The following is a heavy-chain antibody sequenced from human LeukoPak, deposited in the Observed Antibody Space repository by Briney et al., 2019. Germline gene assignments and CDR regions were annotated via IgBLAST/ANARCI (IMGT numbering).Heavy chain of an antibody. CDR1: GFTGSGNH. V-gene: IGHV3-53*01. D-gene: IGHD3-22*01. CDR2: ISSSGNT. J-gene: IGHJ3*02. CDR3: APEDYYDSSGYYYGAFDI. Sequence: GGSLRLSCAASGFTGSGNHINWVRQAPGKGLEWVSVISSSGNTYYADSVKGRFTISRDNSKNTLYLQMNSLRAEDTAVYYCAPEDYYDSSGYYYGAFDIWGQGTMVTVSS.